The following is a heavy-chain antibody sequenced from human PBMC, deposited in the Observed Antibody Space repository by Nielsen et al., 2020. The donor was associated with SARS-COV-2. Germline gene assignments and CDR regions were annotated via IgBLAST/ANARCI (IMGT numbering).Heavy chain of an antibody. CDR1: GFTFSSYA. CDR3: ARSWTFDP. J-gene: IGHJ5*02. CDR2: ISSSSSYI. Sequence: GESLKISCAASGFTFSSYAMSWVRQAPGKGLEWVSAISSSSSYIYYADSVKGRFTISRDNAKNSLYLQMNSLRAEDTAVYYCARSWTFDPWGQGTLVTVSS. D-gene: IGHD3/OR15-3a*01. V-gene: IGHV3-21*01.